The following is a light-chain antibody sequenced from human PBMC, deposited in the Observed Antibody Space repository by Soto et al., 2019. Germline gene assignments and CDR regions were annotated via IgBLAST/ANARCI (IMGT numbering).Light chain of an antibody. CDR1: QSVSNNY. Sequence: EIVLTQSPCTLSLSTGERATLPCRASQSVSNNYLAWYQQKPGQAPRLLIYGASNRATGIPDRFSGSGSGTDFTLTISRLEPEDFAVYYCQQYNNWPLTSCQGTRLEIK. J-gene: IGKJ5*01. CDR2: GAS. V-gene: IGKV3-20*01. CDR3: QQYNNWPLT.